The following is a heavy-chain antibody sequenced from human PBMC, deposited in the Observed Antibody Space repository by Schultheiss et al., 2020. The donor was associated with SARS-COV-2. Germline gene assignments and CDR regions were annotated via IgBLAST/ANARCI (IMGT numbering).Heavy chain of an antibody. D-gene: IGHD1-1*01. J-gene: IGHJ4*02. CDR1: GFTFSSYA. Sequence: GGSLRLSCAASGFTFSSYAMSWVRQAPGKGLEWVSAISGSGGSTYYADSVKGRFTISRDNAKNSLYLQMNSLRAEDTAVYYCAREGNWNDLDYWGQGTLVTVSS. CDR2: ISGSGGST. V-gene: IGHV3-23*01. CDR3: AREGNWNDLDY.